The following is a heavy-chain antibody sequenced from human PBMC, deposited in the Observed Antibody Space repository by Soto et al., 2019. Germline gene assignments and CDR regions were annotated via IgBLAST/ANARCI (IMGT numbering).Heavy chain of an antibody. CDR3: ARAPARYYYDSSGYYYGDYFDY. CDR1: GGSISSGGYS. J-gene: IGHJ4*02. V-gene: IGHV4-30-2*01. Sequence: TLSLTCAVSGGSISSGGYSWNWIRQPPGKGLEWIGYIYHSGSTLYNPSLNSRATISVDKSKNQFPLNLSSVTAADTAVYYCARAPARYYYDSSGYYYGDYFDYWGQGTLVTRLL. D-gene: IGHD3-22*01. CDR2: IYHSGST.